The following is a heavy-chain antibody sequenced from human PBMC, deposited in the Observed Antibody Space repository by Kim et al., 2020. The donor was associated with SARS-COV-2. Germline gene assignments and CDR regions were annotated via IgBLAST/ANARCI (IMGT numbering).Heavy chain of an antibody. CDR2: IYPGDSDT. Sequence: GESLKISCKGSGYSFTSYWIGWVRQMPGKGLEWKGIIYPGDSDTRYSTSFPGQVTISAEKSISTSYLQWSSLKASDNAMYYCARQKSGYYGMDVWGQGTTVTVSS. CDR3: ARQKSGYYGMDV. J-gene: IGHJ6*02. CDR1: GYSFTSYW. V-gene: IGHV5-51*01.